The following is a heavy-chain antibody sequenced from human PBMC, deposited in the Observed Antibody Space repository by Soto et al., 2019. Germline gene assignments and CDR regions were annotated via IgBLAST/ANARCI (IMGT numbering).Heavy chain of an antibody. V-gene: IGHV3-23*01. D-gene: IGHD3-10*01. CDR2: ISGSGGST. Sequence: EVQLLESGGGLVQPGGSLRLSCAASGFTFSSYAMSWVRQAPGKGLEWVSAISGSGGSTYYADSVKGRFTISSDNSKNTLYLQMSILRAEDTALYYCANLVRGAPWGQGTLVTVSS. J-gene: IGHJ5*02. CDR1: GFTFSSYA. CDR3: ANLVRGAP.